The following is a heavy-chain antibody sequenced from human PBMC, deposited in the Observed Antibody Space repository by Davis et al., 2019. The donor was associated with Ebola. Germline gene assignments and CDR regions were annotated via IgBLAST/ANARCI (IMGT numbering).Heavy chain of an antibody. CDR1: GFIFSDYG. CDR2: ISFDGNAQ. CDR3: ARDLAYAFDH. D-gene: IGHD4-17*01. J-gene: IGHJ4*02. Sequence: GESLKISCAASGFIFSDYGMHWLRQAPGKGPEWVAVISFDGNAQHYAGSVKGRFTISRDNSKNTLYLQMNSLRDEDTAVYYCARDLAYAFDHWGRGTLVTVSS. V-gene: IGHV3-33*05.